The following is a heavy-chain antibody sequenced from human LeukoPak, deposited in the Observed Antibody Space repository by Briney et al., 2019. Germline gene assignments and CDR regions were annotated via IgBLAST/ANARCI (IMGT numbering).Heavy chain of an antibody. CDR3: ARGMYTNSWHYFDY. CDR1: GFTVISTY. V-gene: IGHV3-66*02. J-gene: IGHJ4*02. D-gene: IGHD6-13*01. CDR2: IHSGGTT. Sequence: PGGSLRLSCAASGFTVISTYMSWVRQAPGKGLEWVSVIHSGGTTYYPDSVKGRFTISRDNSKNSLYLQMNSLRVEDTAVYYCARGMYTNSWHYFDYWGQGALVTVSS.